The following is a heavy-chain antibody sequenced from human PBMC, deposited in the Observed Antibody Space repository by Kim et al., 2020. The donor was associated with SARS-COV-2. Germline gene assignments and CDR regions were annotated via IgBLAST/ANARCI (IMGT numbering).Heavy chain of an antibody. CDR3: ARTGPLLRWYPTTDY. Sequence: QKFQGRVTMTRDTSISTAYMELSRLRSDDTAVYYCARTGPLLRWYPTTDYWGQGTLVTVSS. D-gene: IGHD4-17*01. J-gene: IGHJ4*02. V-gene: IGHV1-2*02.